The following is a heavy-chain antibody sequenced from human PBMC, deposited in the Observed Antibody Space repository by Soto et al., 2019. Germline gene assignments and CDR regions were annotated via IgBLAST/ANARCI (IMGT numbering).Heavy chain of an antibody. J-gene: IGHJ3*02. CDR1: GGTFSSYA. Sequence: SVKVSCKASGGTFSSYAISWVRQAPGQGLEWMGGIIPIFGTANYAQKFQGRVTITADESTSTAYMELSSLRSEDTAVYYCARGTYYYDSSGYDDAFDIWGQGTMVTVSS. D-gene: IGHD3-22*01. CDR3: ARGTYYYDSSGYDDAFDI. V-gene: IGHV1-69*13. CDR2: IIPIFGTA.